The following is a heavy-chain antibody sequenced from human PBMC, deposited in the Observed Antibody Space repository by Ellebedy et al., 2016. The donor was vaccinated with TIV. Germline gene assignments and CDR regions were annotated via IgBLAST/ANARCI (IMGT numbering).Heavy chain of an antibody. CDR1: GDSVSNSVYY. CDR2: IYYTEST. Sequence: MPSETLSLTCTVSGDSVSNSVYYWGWVRQPPGKGLEWIGSIYYTESTFYNPSLKSLVTISVDTSKNQFSLKLTSVTAADTAVYYCARLARYYYYYGLDVWGQGTPVTVSS. V-gene: IGHV4-39*07. J-gene: IGHJ6*02. CDR3: ARLARYYYYYGLDV.